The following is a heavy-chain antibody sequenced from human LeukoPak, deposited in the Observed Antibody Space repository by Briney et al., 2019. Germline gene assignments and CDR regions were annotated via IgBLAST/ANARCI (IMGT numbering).Heavy chain of an antibody. CDR3: ASGGSGWYGAAFDI. D-gene: IGHD6-19*01. J-gene: IGHJ3*02. V-gene: IGHV4-61*02. CDR2: IYTSGST. CDR1: GGSISSGSYY. Sequence: SETLFLTCTVSGGSISSGSYYWSWIRQPAGKGLEWIGRIYTSGSTNYNPSLKSRVTISVDTSKNQFSLKLSSVTAADTAVYYCASGGSGWYGAAFDIWGQGTMVTVSS.